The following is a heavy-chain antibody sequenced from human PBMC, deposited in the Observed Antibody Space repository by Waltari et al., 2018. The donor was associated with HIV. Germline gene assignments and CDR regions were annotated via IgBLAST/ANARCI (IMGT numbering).Heavy chain of an antibody. V-gene: IGHV3-48*04. CDR1: GFTFSSYS. CDR2: ISSSSSTI. Sequence: EVQLVESGGGLVQPGGSLRLTCAASGFTFSSYSMNWVSQAPGKGLEWVSYISSSSSTIYYADSVKGRFTISRDNAKNSLYLQMNSLRAEDTAVYYCATPNYYDTYYGMDVWGQGTTVTVSS. J-gene: IGHJ6*02. CDR3: ATPNYYDTYYGMDV. D-gene: IGHD3-22*01.